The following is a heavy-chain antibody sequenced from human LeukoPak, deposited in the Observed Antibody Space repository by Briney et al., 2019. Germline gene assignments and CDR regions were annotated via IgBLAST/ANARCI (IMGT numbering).Heavy chain of an antibody. CDR3: ARRRSGHDAFDI. V-gene: IGHV4-59*01. CDR2: IYYSGST. D-gene: IGHD3-3*01. Sequence: PSETLSLTCTVSGGSISSYYWSWIRQPPGKGLEWIGYIYYSGSTNYNPSLKSRVTMSVDTSKNQFSLKLSSVTAADTAVYYCARRRSGHDAFDIWGQGTMVTVSS. CDR1: GGSISSYY. J-gene: IGHJ3*02.